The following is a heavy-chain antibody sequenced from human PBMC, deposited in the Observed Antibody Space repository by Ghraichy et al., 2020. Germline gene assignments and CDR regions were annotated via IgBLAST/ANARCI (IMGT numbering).Heavy chain of an antibody. CDR3: ARAHSSSWRNFDY. D-gene: IGHD6-13*01. V-gene: IGHV3-21*01. Sequence: GGSLRLSCAASGFTFSSYSMNWVRQAPGKGLEWVSSISSSSSYIYYADSVKGRFTISRDNAKNSLYLQMNSLRAEDTAVYYCARAHSSSWRNFDYWGQGTRVTVSS. CDR2: ISSSSSYI. J-gene: IGHJ4*02. CDR1: GFTFSSYS.